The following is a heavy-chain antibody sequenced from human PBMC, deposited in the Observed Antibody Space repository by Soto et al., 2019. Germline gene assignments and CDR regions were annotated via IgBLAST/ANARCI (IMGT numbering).Heavy chain of an antibody. CDR2: IYPADSDT. CDR3: ERGASRAYYTATPRDF. D-gene: IGHD3-3*01. J-gene: IGHJ4*02. Sequence: PGESLKISCSGSGYSFANYWIGWVRQMPGKGLEWMGIIYPADSDTRYSPSFQGQVTLSADTSISTAYLQWNSLKASETAIYFRERGASRAYYTATPRDFWGQGSLVTVSS. CDR1: GYSFANYW. V-gene: IGHV5-51*01.